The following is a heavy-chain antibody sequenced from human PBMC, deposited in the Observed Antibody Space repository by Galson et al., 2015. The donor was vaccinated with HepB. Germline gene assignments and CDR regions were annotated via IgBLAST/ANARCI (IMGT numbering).Heavy chain of an antibody. CDR3: GPFGQTCSTNCPIDS. V-gene: IGHV3-30*02. D-gene: IGHD2-2*01. J-gene: IGHJ4*02. CDR2: IQYSGNNK. CDR1: GFTFSSYG. Sequence: SLRLSCAASGFTFSSYGMHWVRQAPGKGLEWVTFIQYSGNNKYYADSVKGRFTISRDNSKNTLYLQMSSLRADDTAVYYCGPFGQTCSTNCPIDSWGQGTLVTVSS.